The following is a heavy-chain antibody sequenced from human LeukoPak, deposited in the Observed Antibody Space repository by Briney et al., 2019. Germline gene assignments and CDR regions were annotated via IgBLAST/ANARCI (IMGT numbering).Heavy chain of an antibody. V-gene: IGHV3-23*01. CDR3: AKDGTTTITFDY. CDR2: ISGSGGST. D-gene: IGHD1-1*01. CDR1: GFTFSSYA. Sequence: QPGGSLRLSRAASGFTFSSYAMSWVRQAPGKGLEYVSVISGSGGSTHYRDSVKGRFTISRDNSKNTLYLQMNSLRVEDTAVYYCAKDGTTTITFDYWGQGTLVTVSS. J-gene: IGHJ4*02.